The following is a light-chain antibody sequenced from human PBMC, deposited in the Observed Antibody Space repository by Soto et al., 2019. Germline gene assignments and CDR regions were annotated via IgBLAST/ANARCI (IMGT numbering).Light chain of an antibody. V-gene: IGLV2-11*01. Sequence: QSALTQPRSVSGSPGQSVTISCTGTSGDVGAYNSVSWYQQHPGKAPQLMIYGVSRRPSGVPDRFSGSKSGNTASLTISGLQADDEGDYYCSSFTDSSLYVFGTGTKLTVL. J-gene: IGLJ1*01. CDR2: GVS. CDR3: SSFTDSSLYV. CDR1: SGDVGAYNS.